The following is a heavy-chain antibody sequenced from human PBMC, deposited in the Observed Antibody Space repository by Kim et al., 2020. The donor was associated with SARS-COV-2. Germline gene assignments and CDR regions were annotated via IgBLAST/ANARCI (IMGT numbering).Heavy chain of an antibody. CDR3: ARGGRYNGPFDY. J-gene: IGHJ4*02. V-gene: IGHV3-30*04. CDR1: GFTFSSYA. Sequence: GGSLRLSCAASGFTFSSYAMHWVRQAPGKGLEWVAVISYDGSNKYYADSVKGRFTISRDNSKNTLYLQMNSLRAEDTAVYYCARGGRYNGPFDYWGQGTLVTVSS. CDR2: ISYDGSNK. D-gene: IGHD1-1*01.